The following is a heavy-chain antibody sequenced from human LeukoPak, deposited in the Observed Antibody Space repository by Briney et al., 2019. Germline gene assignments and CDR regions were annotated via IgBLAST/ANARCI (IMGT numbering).Heavy chain of an antibody. CDR2: ISAYNGNT. CDR1: GYTFTSYG. D-gene: IGHD2-2*01. V-gene: IGHV1-18*01. Sequence: ASVKVSCKASGYTFTSYGISWVRQAPGQGLEWMGWISAYNGNTNYAQKLQGRVTMTTDTSTSTAYMELRSLRSDDTAVYYCARRYCSSTSCYHFDYWGQGTLVTVSS. CDR3: ARRYCSSTSCYHFDY. J-gene: IGHJ4*02.